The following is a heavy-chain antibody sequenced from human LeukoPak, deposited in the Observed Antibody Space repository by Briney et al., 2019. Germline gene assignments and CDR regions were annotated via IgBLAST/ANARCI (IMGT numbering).Heavy chain of an antibody. CDR3: SRITTNGYFEY. J-gene: IGHJ4*02. D-gene: IGHD1-1*01. V-gene: IGHV3-7*01. CDR2: IRWDDER. Sequence: GGSLRLSCSASGFTFSSFWMGWVRQAPGKGLEGVASIRWDDERHHVDSVTGRFSVSRDNAKNSLYLQMNSLRAEDTAVYFCSRITTNGYFEYWGQGALVTVSS. CDR1: GFTFSSFW.